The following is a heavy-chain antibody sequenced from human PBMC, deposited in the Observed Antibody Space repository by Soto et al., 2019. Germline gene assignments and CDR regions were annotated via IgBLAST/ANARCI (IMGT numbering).Heavy chain of an antibody. Sequence: PSETLSLTCTVSGGATSSSSYYWGWIRQLPGKGLERIGSIYYSGSSYDIPSHKRRVTISVDTSKNQFSLKLSSVTAADSAVYYCARLDKYYQPLDPWGPGTLVTVSS. CDR1: GGATSSSSYY. D-gene: IGHD2-2*01. CDR2: IYYSGSS. J-gene: IGHJ5*02. CDR3: ARLDKYYQPLDP. V-gene: IGHV4-39*01.